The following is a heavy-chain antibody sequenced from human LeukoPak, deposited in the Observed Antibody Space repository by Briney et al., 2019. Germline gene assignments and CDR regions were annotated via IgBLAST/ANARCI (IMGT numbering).Heavy chain of an antibody. D-gene: IGHD1-26*01. CDR1: GYTFTNYG. CDR2: ISAYNGNT. Sequence: ASVKVSFTASGYTFTNYGISWVRQAPGQGLEWMGWISAYNGNTNYAQKFQDRVTMTRDTSTSTAYMELRSLRSDDTAVYYCARVLRWDGMDVWGQGTTVTVSS. CDR3: ARVLRWDGMDV. V-gene: IGHV1-18*01. J-gene: IGHJ6*02.